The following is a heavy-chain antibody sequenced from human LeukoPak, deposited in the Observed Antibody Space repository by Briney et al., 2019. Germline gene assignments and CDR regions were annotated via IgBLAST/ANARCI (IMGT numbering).Heavy chain of an antibody. CDR2: ISSSGSAI. J-gene: IGHJ4*02. CDR3: ARDPRTVRI. D-gene: IGHD1-1*01. Sequence: PGGSLRLSCAASGYTFSDHYMSWIRQAPGKGLEWLSSISSSGSAIYYADSVKGRFTISRDNAKNSLYLQMNSLRVEDTAVYYCARDPRTVRIWGQGTLVTVSS. CDR1: GYTFSDHY. V-gene: IGHV3-11*04.